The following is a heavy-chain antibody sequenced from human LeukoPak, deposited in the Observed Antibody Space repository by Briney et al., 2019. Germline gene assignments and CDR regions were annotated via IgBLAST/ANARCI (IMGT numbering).Heavy chain of an antibody. CDR2: INYSRDT. V-gene: IGHV4-39*02. Sequence: SETLSLTCTVSGAPISSSAFYWGWIRQPPGKGLEWVGSINYSRDTYYNPSLKSRVTISVDTAKNQFSLNLTSVTAADTAVYFCARDRPYYDFWSGDIGDYWGQGTLVTVSS. J-gene: IGHJ4*02. CDR1: GAPISSSAFY. CDR3: ARDRPYYDFWSGDIGDY. D-gene: IGHD3-3*01.